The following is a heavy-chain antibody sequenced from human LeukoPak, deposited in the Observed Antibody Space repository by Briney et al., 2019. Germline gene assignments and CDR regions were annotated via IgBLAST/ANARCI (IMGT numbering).Heavy chain of an antibody. J-gene: IGHJ4*02. Sequence: ASVKVSCKASGGTFSSYAISWVRQAPGQGLEWMGRIIPILGIANYAQKFQGRVTITADKSTSTAYVELSSLRSEDTAVYYCARAVDSGYGRLFDYWGQGTLVTVSS. V-gene: IGHV1-69*04. CDR1: GGTFSSYA. CDR2: IIPILGIA. D-gene: IGHD5-12*01. CDR3: ARAVDSGYGRLFDY.